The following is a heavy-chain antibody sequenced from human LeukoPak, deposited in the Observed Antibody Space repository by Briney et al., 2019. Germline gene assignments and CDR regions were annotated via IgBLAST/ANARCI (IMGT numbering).Heavy chain of an antibody. CDR3: AKSGGLSGSGRLAMDV. CDR1: GFTFSTYA. CDR2: ISGSGGST. V-gene: IGHV3-23*01. D-gene: IGHD3-10*01. Sequence: PGGSLRLSCAASGFTFSTYAMSWVRLAPGKGLEWVAGISGSGGSTYYADSVKGRFTSSRDNSKYTVYVQMNSLRVVDTAAYYCAKSGGLSGSGRLAMDVWGQGTTVTVSS. J-gene: IGHJ6*02.